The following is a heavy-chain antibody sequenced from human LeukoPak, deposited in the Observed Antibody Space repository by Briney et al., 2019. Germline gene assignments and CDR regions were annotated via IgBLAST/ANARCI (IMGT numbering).Heavy chain of an antibody. CDR2: IRGKAYGGTT. CDR3: TRIYYDFWFYFDY. D-gene: IGHD3-3*01. J-gene: IGHJ4*02. CDR1: GFTFGDYA. Sequence: GGSLRFSCTASGFTFGDYAMSWVRQAPGKGLEWVGFIRGKAYGGTTEYAASVKGRFTISRDDSKSIAYLQMNSLKTEDTAVYYCTRIYYDFWFYFDYWGQGTLVTVSS. V-gene: IGHV3-49*04.